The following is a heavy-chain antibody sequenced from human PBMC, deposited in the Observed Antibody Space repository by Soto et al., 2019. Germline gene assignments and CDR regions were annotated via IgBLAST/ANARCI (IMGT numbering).Heavy chain of an antibody. V-gene: IGHV1-18*04. CDR2: ISAYNGNT. CDR3: ARIVGATWGGYYSDY. D-gene: IGHD1-26*01. J-gene: IGHJ4*02. CDR1: GYTFTSYG. Sequence: ASVKVSCKASGYTFTSYGISWVRQAPGQGLEWMGWISAYNGNTNYAQKLQGRVTMTTDTSTSTAYMELRSLRSDDTAVYYCARIVGATWGGYYSDYWGQGTPVTVSS.